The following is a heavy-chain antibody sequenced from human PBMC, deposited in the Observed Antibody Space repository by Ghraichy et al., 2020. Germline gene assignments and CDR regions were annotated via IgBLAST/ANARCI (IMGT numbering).Heavy chain of an antibody. CDR3: AGGKAVAGTSSFDY. D-gene: IGHD6-19*01. CDR2: LDSSSTYI. Sequence: LSLTYAASGFTFTSYSMGWVRQAPGKGLEWVSSLDSSSTYIYYADSVKGRFTISRDNAKNSLYLQMNSLRAEDTAVYYCAGGKAVAGTSSFDYWDQGTLVTVSS. V-gene: IGHV3-21*01. J-gene: IGHJ4*02. CDR1: GFTFTSYS.